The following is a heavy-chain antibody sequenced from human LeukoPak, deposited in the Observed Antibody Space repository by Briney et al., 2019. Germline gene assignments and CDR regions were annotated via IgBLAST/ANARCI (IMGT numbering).Heavy chain of an antibody. CDR3: AKDLAFWNGYHEPFDV. D-gene: IGHD3-3*01. V-gene: IGHV3-33*06. J-gene: IGHJ3*01. CDR2: IWYDGSNE. CDR1: GFTFSDYG. Sequence: PGKSLRLSCAASGFTFSDYGMHWVRQAPGKGLEWVAVIWYDGSNENYADSVKGRFTISRDNSKNTLYLQVNSLRAEDTAVYYCAKDLAFWNGYHEPFDVWGQGTMVTVSS.